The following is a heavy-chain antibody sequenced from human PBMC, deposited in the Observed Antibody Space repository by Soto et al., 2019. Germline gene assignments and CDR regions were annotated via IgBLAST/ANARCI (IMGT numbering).Heavy chain of an antibody. Sequence: QVQLQESGPGLVEASETLSLTCTVSGGSLSTYYWSWIRQPPGKGLEWIGYVFYSGRANYNPSLKSRVSISVDTSNNQFSLKLSSVTAADTAVYYCARDGDGRMTTNPYYYNGMDVWGPGTTVTVSS. J-gene: IGHJ6*02. CDR1: GGSLSTYY. D-gene: IGHD4-4*01. CDR2: VFYSGRA. CDR3: ARDGDGRMTTNPYYYNGMDV. V-gene: IGHV4-59*01.